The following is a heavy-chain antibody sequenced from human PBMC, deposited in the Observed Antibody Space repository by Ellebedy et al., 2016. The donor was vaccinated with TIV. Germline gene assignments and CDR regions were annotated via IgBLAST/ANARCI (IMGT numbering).Heavy chain of an antibody. J-gene: IGHJ4*02. CDR1: GGTFKNFA. CDR2: TILMFGRP. D-gene: IGHD5-12*01. Sequence: AASVKVSCKASGGTFKNFAISWVRQAPGQGLDWMGGTILMFGRPTYAQKFQGRVTITADESTSTAYMELSGLKFDDTAVYYCARTWSKDAGYATPSHFDYWGQGTLVTVSS. V-gene: IGHV1-69*13. CDR3: ARTWSKDAGYATPSHFDY.